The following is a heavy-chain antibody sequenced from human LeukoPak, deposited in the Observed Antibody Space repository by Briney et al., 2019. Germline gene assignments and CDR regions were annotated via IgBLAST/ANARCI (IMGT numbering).Heavy chain of an antibody. D-gene: IGHD6-13*01. Sequence: ASVKVSCKASGYTFTSYGISWVRQAPGQGLEWMGWISAYNGNTNYAQKLQGRVTMTTDTSTSTAYMELRSLRSDDTAVYYCARGGAPGIAAAEVDYWGQGTLVTVSS. J-gene: IGHJ4*02. CDR3: ARGGAPGIAAAEVDY. V-gene: IGHV1-18*01. CDR1: GYTFTSYG. CDR2: ISAYNGNT.